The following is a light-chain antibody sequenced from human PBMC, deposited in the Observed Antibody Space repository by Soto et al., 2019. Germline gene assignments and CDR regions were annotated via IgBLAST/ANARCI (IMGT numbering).Light chain of an antibody. CDR3: QQYNNWPPWT. V-gene: IGKV3-15*01. CDR1: QSVSSN. J-gene: IGKJ1*01. CDR2: GAS. Sequence: EIVMTQSPATLSVSPGERATLSCRASQSVSSNLAWYQQKPGQAPRLLIYGASTRATGIPARFSGSGSGTEFTLTNSGLQSEDFAVYYGQQYNNWPPWTFGQGTKVEIK.